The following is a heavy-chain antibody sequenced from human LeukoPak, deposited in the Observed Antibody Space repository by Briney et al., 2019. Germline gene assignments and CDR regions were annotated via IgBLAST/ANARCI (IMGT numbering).Heavy chain of an antibody. CDR1: GFTFDDYG. V-gene: IGHV3-20*04. CDR2: VNWNGGST. D-gene: IGHD6-13*01. CDR3: ARGSTAYSSSWYD. J-gene: IGHJ4*02. Sequence: GGSLRLSCAASGFTFDDYGMSWVRQAPGKGLEWISGVNWNGGSTGYADSVKGRFTISRDNAKNSLYLQMNSLRAEDTAVYYCARGSTAYSSSWYDWGQGTLVTVSS.